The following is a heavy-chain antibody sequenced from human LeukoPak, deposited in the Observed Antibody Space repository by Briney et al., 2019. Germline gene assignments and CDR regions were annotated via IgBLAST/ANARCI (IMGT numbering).Heavy chain of an antibody. CDR1: GYTFTSYD. J-gene: IGHJ6*03. Sequence: ASVKVSCKASGYTFTSYDINWVRQATGQGLEWMGWMNADSGNTGYAKKFQGRVTMTRNTSISTAYMELSSLRSEDTAVYYCARGLFYPRFWPYYYYYYMDVWGKGTTVTVSS. CDR2: MNADSGNT. V-gene: IGHV1-8*01. CDR3: ARGLFYPRFWPYYYYYYMDV. D-gene: IGHD3-3*01.